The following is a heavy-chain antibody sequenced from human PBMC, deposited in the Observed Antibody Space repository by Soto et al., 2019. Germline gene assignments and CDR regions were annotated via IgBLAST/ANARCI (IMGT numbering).Heavy chain of an antibody. V-gene: IGHV4-39*01. D-gene: IGHD6-13*01. J-gene: IGHJ5*02. Sequence: SETLSLTCTVSGGSISSSSYYWGWIRQPPGKGLEWIGSIYYSGSTYYNPSLKSRVTISVDTSKNQFSLKLSSVTAADTAVYYCARNSYSSSWYEYNWFDPWRQGTLVTVSS. CDR1: GGSISSSSYY. CDR2: IYYSGST. CDR3: ARNSYSSSWYEYNWFDP.